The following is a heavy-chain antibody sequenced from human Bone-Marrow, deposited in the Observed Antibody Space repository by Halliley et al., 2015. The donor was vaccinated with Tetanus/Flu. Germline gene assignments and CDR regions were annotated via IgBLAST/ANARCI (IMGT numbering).Heavy chain of an antibody. V-gene: IGHV3-64*02. J-gene: IGHJ4*02. Sequence: SAIRGNGDITYYADSVKGRFIISRDDSKNTVYLQMGSLRPEDMAVYYCARGHSRNFGASGVDSWGRGTLVTVSS. CDR2: IRGNGDIT. CDR3: ARGHSRNFGASGVDS. D-gene: IGHD6-13*01.